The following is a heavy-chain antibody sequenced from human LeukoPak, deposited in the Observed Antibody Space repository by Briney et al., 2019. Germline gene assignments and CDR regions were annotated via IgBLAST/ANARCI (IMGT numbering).Heavy chain of an antibody. CDR2: IYYSGST. V-gene: IGHV4-39*01. CDR1: GGSISSSSYY. CDR3: ARHANSGGSSGYNWYFDL. J-gene: IGHJ2*01. D-gene: IGHD3-22*01. Sequence: PSETLSLTCTVPGGSISSSSYYWGWIRQPPGKGLEWIGSIYYSGSTYYNPSLKSRVTISVDTSKNQFSLKLSSVTAADTAVYYCARHANSGGSSGYNWYFDLWGRGTLVTVSS.